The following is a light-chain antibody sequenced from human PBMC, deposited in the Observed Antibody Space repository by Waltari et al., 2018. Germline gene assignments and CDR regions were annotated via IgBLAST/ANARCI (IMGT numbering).Light chain of an antibody. V-gene: IGKV3-11*01. Sequence: DIVLTQSPATLSLSPGERATLSCRASQSVSSYLAWYQQKPGQAPRLLIYDASNRATGIPARWSGSGSGTDFTLTISSLEPEDFAVYYWQQRSDWPPLTFGGGTKVEIK. CDR3: QQRSDWPPLT. CDR1: QSVSSY. J-gene: IGKJ4*01. CDR2: DAS.